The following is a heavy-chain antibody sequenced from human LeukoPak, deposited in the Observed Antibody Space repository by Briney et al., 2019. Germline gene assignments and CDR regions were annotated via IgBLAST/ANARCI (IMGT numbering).Heavy chain of an antibody. V-gene: IGHV5-51*01. Sequence: GESLKISCKASGYSYTTYWIGWVRQMPGKGLEWMGIIYPDDSDTRYSPSFQGQVTMSADKSINTAYLQWSSLKASDSAMYYCGRGRAFDSWGQGTLVTVSS. J-gene: IGHJ4*02. CDR2: IYPDDSDT. CDR1: GYSYTTYW. CDR3: GRGRAFDS.